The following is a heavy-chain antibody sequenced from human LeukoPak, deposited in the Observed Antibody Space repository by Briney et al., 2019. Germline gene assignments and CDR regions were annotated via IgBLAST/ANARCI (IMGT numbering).Heavy chain of an antibody. CDR1: GFSLSTSGVG. Sequence: SGPTLLKPPQTLTLTCTFSGFSLSTSGVGVGWIRQPPGKALEWLALIYWNDDKRYSPSLKSRLTITKGTSKNQVVLTMTNMDPVDTATYYCAHSPYNWNYDPYFDYWGQGTLVTVSS. V-gene: IGHV2-5*01. CDR3: AHSPYNWNYDPYFDY. CDR2: IYWNDDK. J-gene: IGHJ4*02. D-gene: IGHD1-7*01.